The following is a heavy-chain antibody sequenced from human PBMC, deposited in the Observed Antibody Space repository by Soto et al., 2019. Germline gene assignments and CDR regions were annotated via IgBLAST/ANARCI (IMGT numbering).Heavy chain of an antibody. V-gene: IGHV3-48*02. CDR2: ISSTSSAR. D-gene: IGHD3-9*01. J-gene: IGHJ6*02. Sequence: GGSLRLSCAASGFTFSVHSMNWVRRAPGKGLEWVSYISSTSSARYYADSVRGRFTICRDNVKYSLYLQMNSLTDEDTAVYYCARDSDIYYGMDVWGQGTTVTVSS. CDR1: GFTFSVHS. CDR3: ARDSDIYYGMDV.